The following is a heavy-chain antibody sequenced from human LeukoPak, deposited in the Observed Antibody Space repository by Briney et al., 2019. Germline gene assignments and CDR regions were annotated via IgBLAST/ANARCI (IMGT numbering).Heavy chain of an antibody. Sequence: LEWVANINQDESEKYYVDSVKGRFTISRDNAKNSLYLQMNSLRAEDTALYYCARGDWGPYYWGQGTLVTVSS. J-gene: IGHJ4*02. V-gene: IGHV3-7*01. D-gene: IGHD7-27*01. CDR2: INQDESEK. CDR3: ARGDWGPYY.